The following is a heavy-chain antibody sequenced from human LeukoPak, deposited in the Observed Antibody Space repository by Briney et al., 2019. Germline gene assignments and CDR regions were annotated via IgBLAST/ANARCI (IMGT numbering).Heavy chain of an antibody. CDR2: IKEDGSEK. Sequence: GGSLRLSCAASGFTFSRYWMSWVRQAPGKGLGWVANIKEDGSEKYYVDSVKGRFTISRDNSKNTLYLQMNSLRAEDTAVYYCARDSGYSSSWYLSFDYWGQGTLVTVSS. CDR1: GFTFSRYW. J-gene: IGHJ4*02. D-gene: IGHD6-13*01. CDR3: ARDSGYSSSWYLSFDY. V-gene: IGHV3-7*01.